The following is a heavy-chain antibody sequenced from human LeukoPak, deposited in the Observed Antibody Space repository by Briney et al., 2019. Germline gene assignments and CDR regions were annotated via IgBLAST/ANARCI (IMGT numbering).Heavy chain of an antibody. D-gene: IGHD3-10*01. CDR3: ATGSRGYFDY. CDR1: GYTFTSYD. V-gene: IGHV1-24*01. Sequence: ASVKVSCKASGYTFTSYDINWVRQATGQGLEWMGGFDPEDGETIYAQKFQGRVTMTEDTSTDTAYMELSSLRSEDTAVYYCATGSRGYFDYWGQGTLVTVSS. CDR2: FDPEDGET. J-gene: IGHJ4*02.